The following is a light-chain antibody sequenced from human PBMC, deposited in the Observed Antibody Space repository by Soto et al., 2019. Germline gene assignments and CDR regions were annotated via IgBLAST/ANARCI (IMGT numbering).Light chain of an antibody. V-gene: IGLV2-8*01. Sequence: SGLTQPLSASGSPGQSVTISCTGTSSAIGGYNSVSWYQQHPGKGPRHMIYEVNKRPSGVPDRFSGSKSGYTASLTVSGLQTEDEAFYYCSSSAGIYHYLVFGGGTQLTVL. CDR3: SSSAGIYHYLV. J-gene: IGLJ3*02. CDR1: SSAIGGYNS. CDR2: EVN.